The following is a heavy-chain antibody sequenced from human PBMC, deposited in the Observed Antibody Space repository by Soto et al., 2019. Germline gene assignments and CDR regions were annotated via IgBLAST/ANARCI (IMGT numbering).Heavy chain of an antibody. Sequence: SETLSLTCSVSGDSISNLDYFWAWIRQPPGQALEYIGYIYKSATTYYNPSFESRVAISVDTSKSQFSLNVTSVTAADTAVYFCARGRYCLTGRCFPNWFDSWGQGALLTVSS. CDR1: GDSISNLDYF. V-gene: IGHV4-30-4*01. CDR3: ARGRYCLTGRCFPNWFDS. J-gene: IGHJ5*01. CDR2: IYKSATT. D-gene: IGHD7-27*01.